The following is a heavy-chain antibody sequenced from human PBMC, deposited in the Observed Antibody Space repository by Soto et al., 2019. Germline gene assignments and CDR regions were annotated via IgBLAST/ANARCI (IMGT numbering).Heavy chain of an antibody. D-gene: IGHD6-6*01. V-gene: IGHV4-38-2*02. J-gene: IGHJ4*02. CDR1: GNSISSGYH. CDR3: ARDPSIAARFDY. CDR2: IYHSGST. Sequence: SETLSLTCAVSGNSISSGYHWGWIRQPPGKGLEWIGSIYHSGSTYYNPSLKSRVTISVDTSKNQFSLKLSSVTAADTAVYYCARDPSIAARFDYWGQGTLVTVSS.